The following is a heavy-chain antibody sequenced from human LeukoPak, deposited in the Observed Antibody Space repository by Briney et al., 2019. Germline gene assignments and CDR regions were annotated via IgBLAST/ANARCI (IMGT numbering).Heavy chain of an antibody. CDR1: GFTFSSYG. J-gene: IGHJ4*02. D-gene: IGHD4-17*01. Sequence: GGSLRLSCAASGFTFSSYGMSWVRQAPGKGLEWVSVIYSGGSTYYADSVKGRFTISRDNSKNTLYLQMNSLRAEDTAVYYCARVGDYGDYLYYFDYWGQGTLVTVSS. CDR2: IYSGGST. V-gene: IGHV3-66*01. CDR3: ARVGDYGDYLYYFDY.